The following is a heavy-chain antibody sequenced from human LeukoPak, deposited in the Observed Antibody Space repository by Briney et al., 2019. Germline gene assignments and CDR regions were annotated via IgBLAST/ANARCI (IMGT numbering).Heavy chain of an antibody. D-gene: IGHD2-2*01. CDR3: ARTRRGASVVVPAAPHIWDY. V-gene: IGHV4-39*01. CDR1: GGSISSSSYY. CDR2: IYYSGST. Sequence: SETLSLTCTVSGGSISSSSYYWGWIRQPPGKGLERIGSIYYSGSTYYNPSLKSRVTISVDTSKNQFSLKLSSVTAADTAVYYCARTRRGASVVVPAAPHIWDYWGQGTLVTVSS. J-gene: IGHJ4*02.